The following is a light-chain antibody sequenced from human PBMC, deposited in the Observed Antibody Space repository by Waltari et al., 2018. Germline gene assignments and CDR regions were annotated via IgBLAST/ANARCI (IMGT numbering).Light chain of an antibody. Sequence: DIVMTQSPDSLPVSLGERATINGKSSQSILYSSNNKNYLAWYQQKPGQPPKLLIYWASTRESGVPDRFSGSGSGTDFTLTISSLQAEDVAVYYCQHYYSSPLTFGGGTKVEIK. CDR1: QSILYSSNNKNY. CDR2: WAS. J-gene: IGKJ4*01. V-gene: IGKV4-1*01. CDR3: QHYYSSPLT.